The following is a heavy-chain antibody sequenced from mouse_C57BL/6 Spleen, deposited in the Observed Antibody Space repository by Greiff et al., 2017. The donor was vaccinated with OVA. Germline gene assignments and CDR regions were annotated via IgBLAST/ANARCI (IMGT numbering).Heavy chain of an antibody. Sequence: EVQLVESGGGLVKPGGSLKLSCAASGFTFSDYGMHWVRQAPEKGLEWVACISSGSSTIYYADTVKGRVTITGDNAKNTPYLQMTSLRSEDTAMYYCARGLGDAMDYWGQGTSVTVSS. CDR1: GFTFSDYG. D-gene: IGHD4-1*01. V-gene: IGHV5-17*01. CDR3: ARGLGDAMDY. CDR2: ISSGSSTI. J-gene: IGHJ4*01.